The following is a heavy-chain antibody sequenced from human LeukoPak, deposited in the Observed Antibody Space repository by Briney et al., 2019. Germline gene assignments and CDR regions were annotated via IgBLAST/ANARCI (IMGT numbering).Heavy chain of an antibody. D-gene: IGHD5-24*01. CDR2: IYYSGST. CDR3: ARHPSGRMWLQQGGWFDP. J-gene: IGHJ5*02. CDR1: GGSISSSSYY. Sequence: SETLSLTCIVSGGSISSSSYYWGWIRQPPGKGLEWIGTIYYSGSTYYNPSLKSRVTISVDTSKNQFSLKLTSVTAADTAVYYCARHPSGRMWLQQGGWFDPWGQGTLVTVSS. V-gene: IGHV4-39*01.